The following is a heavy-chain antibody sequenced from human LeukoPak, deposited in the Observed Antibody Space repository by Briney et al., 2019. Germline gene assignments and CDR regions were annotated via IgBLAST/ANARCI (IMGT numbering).Heavy chain of an antibody. CDR2: ISGSGGSI. J-gene: IGHJ4*02. CDR1: GFTFSSYA. Sequence: GGSLRLSCAASGFTFSSYAMSWVRQAPGKGLEWVSTISGSGGSIYYADSVKGRFTISRDNSKDTLYLQMNSLRAEDTAVYYCAKSILMTTVTTYYFDYWGQGTLVTVSS. D-gene: IGHD4-17*01. CDR3: AKSILMTTVTTYYFDY. V-gene: IGHV3-23*01.